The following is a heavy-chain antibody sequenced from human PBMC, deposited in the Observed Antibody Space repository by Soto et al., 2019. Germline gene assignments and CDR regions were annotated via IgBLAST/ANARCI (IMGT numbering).Heavy chain of an antibody. D-gene: IGHD2-2*01. V-gene: IGHV1-18*01. J-gene: IGHJ4*02. CDR3: ARDCSSTSCSSPY. CDR1: GYTFTSYG. Sequence: GASVKVSCKASGYTFTSYGISWVRQAPGQGLEWMGWISANNGNTKYAQKLQGRATMTTDTSTNTAYMELRSLRSDDTAVYYCARDCSSTSCSSPYWGQGTLVTVSS. CDR2: ISANNGNT.